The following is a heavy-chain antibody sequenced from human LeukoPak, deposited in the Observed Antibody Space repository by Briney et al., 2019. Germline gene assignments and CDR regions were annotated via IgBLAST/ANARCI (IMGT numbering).Heavy chain of an antibody. J-gene: IGHJ4*02. Sequence: GGSLRLSCAASGFTVSSNGMHWVRQAPGKGLECVAFIQNDGNNKKYADSVKGRFTISRDNSKNTLYLQMNSLRAEDTAVYYCARDWGTSSLYLVNWGQGTLVTVSS. CDR2: IQNDGNNK. CDR3: ARDWGTSSLYLVN. CDR1: GFTVSSNG. D-gene: IGHD6-6*01. V-gene: IGHV3-30*02.